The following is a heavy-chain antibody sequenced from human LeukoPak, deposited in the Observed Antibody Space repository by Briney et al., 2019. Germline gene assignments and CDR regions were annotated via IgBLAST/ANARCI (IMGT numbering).Heavy chain of an antibody. V-gene: IGHV4-34*01. CDR3: ARAPTYYDYVWGSKSYYFDY. Sequence: SETLSLTCAVYGGSFSGYYWSWIRQPPGKGLEWTGEINHSGSTNYNPSLKSRVTISVDTSKNQFSLKLSSVTAADTAVYYCARAPTYYDYVWGSKSYYFDYWGQGTLVTVSS. D-gene: IGHD3-16*01. J-gene: IGHJ4*02. CDR2: INHSGST. CDR1: GGSFSGYY.